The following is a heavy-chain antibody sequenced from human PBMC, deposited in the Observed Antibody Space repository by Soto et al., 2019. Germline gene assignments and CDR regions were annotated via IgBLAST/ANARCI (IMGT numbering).Heavy chain of an antibody. V-gene: IGHV4-4*02. Sequence: SETLSLTCAVSGGSFTSNNWWTWVRQPPGQGLEWIGEIYRTGSTNYNPSLKSRVTISLDKSESQFSLKVTSLTAADTAVYYCATSSSAPNRYDYWGQGTLVTVSS. J-gene: IGHJ4*02. CDR1: GGSFTSNNW. D-gene: IGHD6-6*01. CDR3: ATSSSAPNRYDY. CDR2: IYRTGST.